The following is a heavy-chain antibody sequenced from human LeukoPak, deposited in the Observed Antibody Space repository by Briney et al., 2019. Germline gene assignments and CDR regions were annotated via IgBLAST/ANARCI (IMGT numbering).Heavy chain of an antibody. CDR2: ISSHGSNK. Sequence: GGFLRLSCAASGFPFNSYSMHWGRQAPGKGVKWGAVISSHGSNKDYADSVKGRFTISRDNSENTLYLQMNSLRAEDTAVYYCASGGSYGSYYFDYWGQGTLVTVSS. V-gene: IGHV3-30*04. CDR3: ASGGSYGSYYFDY. J-gene: IGHJ4*02. D-gene: IGHD5-18*01. CDR1: GFPFNSYS.